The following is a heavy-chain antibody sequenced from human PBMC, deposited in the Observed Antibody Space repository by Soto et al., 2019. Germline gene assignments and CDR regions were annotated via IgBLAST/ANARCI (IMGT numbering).Heavy chain of an antibody. V-gene: IGHV3-7*01. CDR3: ARGAYCNGCIFDY. Sequence: GGSLRLSCAASGFTFSNYWVSWVRQAPGKGLEWVANTKQDGSERYYVDSVKGRFTFSIDNAKNSLQLQMSSLRDEDTAIYFCARGAYCNGCIFDYWGQGTLVTVSS. J-gene: IGHJ4*01. D-gene: IGHD6-19*01. CDR1: GFTFSNYW. CDR2: TKQDGSER.